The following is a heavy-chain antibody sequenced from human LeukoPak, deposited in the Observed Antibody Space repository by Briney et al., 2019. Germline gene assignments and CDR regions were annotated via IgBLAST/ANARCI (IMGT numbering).Heavy chain of an antibody. CDR1: GFTVSSNY. J-gene: IGHJ4*02. D-gene: IGHD6-19*01. V-gene: IGHV3-53*01. Sequence: PGGSLRLSCAASGFTVSSNYMSWVRQAPGKGLEWVSVIYSGGSTYYADSVKGRFTISRDNSKNTLYLQMNSRRAEDTAVYYCARGKQWLAPDYWGQGTLVTVSS. CDR2: IYSGGST. CDR3: ARGKQWLAPDY.